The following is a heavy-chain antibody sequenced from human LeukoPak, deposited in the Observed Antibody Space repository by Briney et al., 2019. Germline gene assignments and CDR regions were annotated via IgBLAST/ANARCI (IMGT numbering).Heavy chain of an antibody. CDR2: INPNSGGT. CDR1: GYTFTGYY. V-gene: IGHV1-2*02. Sequence: ASVKVSCKASGYTFTGYYMHWVRQAPGQGLGWMGWINPNSGGTNYAQKFQGRVTMTRDTSISTAYMELSSLRSEDTAVYYCARHTYYYDSSGLIYWFDPWGRGTLVTVSS. J-gene: IGHJ5*02. D-gene: IGHD3-22*01. CDR3: ARHTYYYDSSGLIYWFDP.